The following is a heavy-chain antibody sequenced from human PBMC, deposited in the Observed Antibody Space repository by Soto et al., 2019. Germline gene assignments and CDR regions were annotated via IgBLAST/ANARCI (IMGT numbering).Heavy chain of an antibody. V-gene: IGHV5-51*01. CDR1: GYTFSHFW. J-gene: IGHJ4*02. D-gene: IGHD6-13*01. CDR3: ARSPRSSPYFSY. CDR2: IYPGDHDT. Sequence: PGESLKISCQSSGYTFSHFWIGWVRQLPGKGLEWMGIIYPGDHDTRYSPSFHGKVTISADRSINTAYLQWNSLEAADTAFYFCARSPRSSPYFSYWGQGALGTVSS.